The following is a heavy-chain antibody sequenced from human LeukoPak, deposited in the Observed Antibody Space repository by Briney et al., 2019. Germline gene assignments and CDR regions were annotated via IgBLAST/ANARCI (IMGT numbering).Heavy chain of an antibody. J-gene: IGHJ4*02. CDR3: TRDLGVDTTMIFFDY. D-gene: IGHD5-18*01. Sequence: ASVKVSCKASGYTFTSYYMHWVRQAPGQGLEWMGIINPSGGSTSYAQKLQGRVTMTTDTFTSTAYMEVRSLRSDDTAVYYCTRDLGVDTTMIFFDYWGQGSLVTVSS. CDR2: INPSGGST. CDR1: GYTFTSYY. V-gene: IGHV1-46*01.